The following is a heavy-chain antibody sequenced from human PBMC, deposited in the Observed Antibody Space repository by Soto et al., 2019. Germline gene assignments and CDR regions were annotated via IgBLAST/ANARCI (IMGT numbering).Heavy chain of an antibody. J-gene: IGHJ5*02. CDR3: ARAIVGPTTTGWLDP. V-gene: IGHV1-69*01. Sequence: QVQLVQSGAEVKKPGSSVKVSCKASGGTFSRYAISWVRQAPGQGLEWMGGIIPIFGTANYAQRFQGRVTITADESTSTAYMELSSLRFEDTAVYYCARAIVGPTTTGWLDPWCQGTLVTFSS. D-gene: IGHD1-26*01. CDR1: GGTFSRYA. CDR2: IIPIFGTA.